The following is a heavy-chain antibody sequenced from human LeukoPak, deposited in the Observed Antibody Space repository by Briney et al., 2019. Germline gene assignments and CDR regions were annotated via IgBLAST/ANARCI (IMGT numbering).Heavy chain of an antibody. CDR3: ARVRWQDAKY. J-gene: IGHJ4*02. V-gene: IGHV3-7*01. CDR1: GFTFSTFW. D-gene: IGHD5-24*01. Sequence: GGSLRLSCVGSGFTFSTFWMSWVRQAPGRGLEWVANIKQDGSEKYYVDSVKGRFTIFRDNAKNSVYLQMNSLRVEDTAVYCCARVRWQDAKYWGKGTLVTVSS. CDR2: IKQDGSEK.